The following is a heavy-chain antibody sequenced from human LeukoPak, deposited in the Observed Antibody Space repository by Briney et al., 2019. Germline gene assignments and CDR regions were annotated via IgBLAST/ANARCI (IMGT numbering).Heavy chain of an antibody. D-gene: IGHD5-24*01. CDR3: AVDRRFKIFDY. J-gene: IGHJ4*02. V-gene: IGHV3-7*01. CDR2: IKPDGSED. CDR1: GLAFSNFW. Sequence: GGSLRLSCVTSGLAFSNFWMYWVRQALGKGLEWVASIKPDGSEDFYADSVKGRFNISRDNAKNSLFLQMTNLKAEDTAVYYCAVDRRFKIFDYWGQGTLVTVSS.